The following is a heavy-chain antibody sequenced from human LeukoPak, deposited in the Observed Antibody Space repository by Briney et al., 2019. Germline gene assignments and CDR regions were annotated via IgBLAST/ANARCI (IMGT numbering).Heavy chain of an antibody. J-gene: IGHJ4*02. Sequence: SETLSLTCAVYGGSFSGYYWSWIRQPPGKGLEWSGEINHSGSTNYNPSLKSRVTISVDTSKNQFSLKLSSVTAADTAVYYCARGIRITMVRGVIYDYWGQGTLVTVSS. CDR2: INHSGST. CDR3: ARGIRITMVRGVIYDY. CDR1: GGSFSGYY. D-gene: IGHD3-10*01. V-gene: IGHV4-34*01.